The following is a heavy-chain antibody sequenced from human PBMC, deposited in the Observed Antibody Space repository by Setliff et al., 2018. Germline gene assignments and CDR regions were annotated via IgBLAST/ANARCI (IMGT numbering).Heavy chain of an antibody. D-gene: IGHD1-26*01. CDR2: IYPGDSHT. CDR3: ARSLVGATSSFYFDY. V-gene: IGHV5-51*01. J-gene: IGHJ4*02. CDR1: GYSLSNFW. Sequence: GASLKISCKGSGYSLSNFWIGWVRQMTGKGLEWMGIIYPGDSHTRYSPSFQGQVTMSADKSINTAYLQWSNLKASDTAIYYCARSLVGATSSFYFDYWGQGALVTVSS.